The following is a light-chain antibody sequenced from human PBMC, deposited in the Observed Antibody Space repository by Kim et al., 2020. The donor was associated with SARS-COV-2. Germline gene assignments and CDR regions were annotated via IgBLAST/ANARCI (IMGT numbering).Light chain of an antibody. CDR1: EDVSDY. CDR2: DAA. V-gene: IGKV1-33*01. CDR3: QQYDAPPFT. J-gene: IGKJ5*01. Sequence: ASGGERVTITCQASEDVSDYFNWYHQKPGEAPKVLIRDAANLESGVPSRFSRGGYGTEFSLTISSVQPEDMGTYYCQQYDAPPFTFGQGTRLEIK.